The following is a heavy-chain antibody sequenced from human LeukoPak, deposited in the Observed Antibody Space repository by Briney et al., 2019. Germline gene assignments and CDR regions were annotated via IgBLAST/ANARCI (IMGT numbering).Heavy chain of an antibody. J-gene: IGHJ4*02. CDR1: GGSISSSSDY. D-gene: IGHD6-19*01. Sequence: SETLSLTCTVSGGSISSSSDYWGWIRQPPGKGLEWIGSIYYSGSTYYNPSLKSRVTISVDTSKNQFSLKLSSVTAADTAVYYCARQDYSSGWYGDFDYWGQGTLVTVSS. CDR3: ARQDYSSGWYGDFDY. CDR2: IYYSGST. V-gene: IGHV4-39*01.